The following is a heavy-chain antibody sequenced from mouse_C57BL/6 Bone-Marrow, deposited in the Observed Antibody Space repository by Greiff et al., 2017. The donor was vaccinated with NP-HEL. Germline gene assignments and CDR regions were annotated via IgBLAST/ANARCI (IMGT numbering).Heavy chain of an antibody. Sequence: DVMLVESGGGLVKPGGSLKLSCAASGFTFSDYGMHWVRQAPEKGLEWVAYISSGSSTIYYADTVKGRFTISRDNAKNTLFLHMTSLRSEDTAMYYCARRYDFAYWGQGTLVTVSA. D-gene: IGHD2-3*01. CDR1: GFTFSDYG. CDR3: ARRYDFAY. V-gene: IGHV5-17*01. CDR2: ISSGSSTI. J-gene: IGHJ3*01.